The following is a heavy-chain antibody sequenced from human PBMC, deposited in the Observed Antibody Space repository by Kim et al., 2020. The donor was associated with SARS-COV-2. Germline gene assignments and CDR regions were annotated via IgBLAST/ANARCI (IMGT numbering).Heavy chain of an antibody. CDR2: IKQDGSEK. D-gene: IGHD3-9*01. Sequence: GGSLRLSCAASGFTFSSYWMSWVRQAPGKGLEWVANIKQDGSEKYYVDSVKGRFTISRDNAKNSLYLQMNSLRAEDTAVYYCARDVLRYFDWLTTPEVDYWGQGTLVTVSS. J-gene: IGHJ4*02. CDR1: GFTFSSYW. V-gene: IGHV3-7*01. CDR3: ARDVLRYFDWLTTPEVDY.